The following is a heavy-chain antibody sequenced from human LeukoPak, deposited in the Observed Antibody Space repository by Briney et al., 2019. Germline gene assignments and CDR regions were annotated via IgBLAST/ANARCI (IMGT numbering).Heavy chain of an antibody. CDR3: ARGPYYDFWSGYFDY. D-gene: IGHD3-3*01. Sequence: SETLSLTCTVSGGSISSSIYYWSWIRQPPGKGLEWIGYIYYSGSTNYNPSLKSRVTISVDTSKNQFSLKLSSVTAADTAVYYCARGPYYDFWSGYFDYWGQGTLVTVSS. CDR1: GGSISSSIYY. J-gene: IGHJ4*02. V-gene: IGHV4-61*01. CDR2: IYYSGST.